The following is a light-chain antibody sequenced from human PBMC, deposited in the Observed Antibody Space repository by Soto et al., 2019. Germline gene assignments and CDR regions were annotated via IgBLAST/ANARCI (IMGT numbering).Light chain of an antibody. Sequence: DIQMTQSPSSLSASVGDRVTITCQASQDIRKYLSWYQQKPGRAPKLLIYGASNLETGVPSRFSGSGYGTDFTFTLTSLQPEDLATYYCQHYDNLPPFTFGPATKVDIK. CDR2: GAS. J-gene: IGKJ3*01. CDR3: QHYDNLPPFT. CDR1: QDIRKY. V-gene: IGKV1-33*01.